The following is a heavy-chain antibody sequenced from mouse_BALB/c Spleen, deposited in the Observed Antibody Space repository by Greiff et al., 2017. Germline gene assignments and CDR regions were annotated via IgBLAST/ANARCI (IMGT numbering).Heavy chain of an antibody. CDR3: TRTHYYYGSPYWYFDV. V-gene: IGHV6-6*02. CDR2: IRLKSNNYAT. CDR1: GFTFSNYW. J-gene: IGHJ1*01. Sequence: EVKLVESGGGLVQPGGSMKLSCVASGFTFSNYWMNWVRQSPEKGLEWVAEIRLKSNNYATHYAESVKGRFTISRDDSKSSVYLQMNNLRAEVTGIYYCTRTHYYYGSPYWYFDVWGAGTTVTVSS. D-gene: IGHD1-1*01.